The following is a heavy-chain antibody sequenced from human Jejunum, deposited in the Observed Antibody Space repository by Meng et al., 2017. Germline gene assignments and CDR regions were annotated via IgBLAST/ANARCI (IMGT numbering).Heavy chain of an antibody. CDR1: GGSISIYY. V-gene: IGHV4-59*01. J-gene: IGHJ4*02. CDR2: IYYTGST. D-gene: IGHD1-26*01. Sequence: SETLSLTCTVSGGSISIYYWSWIRQPPGKGLEWMGYIYYTGSTNYNPSLKSRVTISLDTSKNQFSLDLTSVTAADTAVYYCVRGVGGSYWGNSLDYWGQGILVTVSS. CDR3: VRGVGGSYWGNSLDY.